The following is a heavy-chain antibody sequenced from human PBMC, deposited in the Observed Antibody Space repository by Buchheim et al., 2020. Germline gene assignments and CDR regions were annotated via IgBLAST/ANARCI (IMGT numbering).Heavy chain of an antibody. D-gene: IGHD1-26*01. CDR1: GGSISSSNW. CDR2: IYHSGST. CDR3: ARDTWELLKGIVGYYYGMDV. J-gene: IGHJ6*02. V-gene: IGHV4-4*02. Sequence: QVQLQESGPGLVKPSGTLSLTCAVSGGSISSSNWWSWVRQPPGKGLEWIGEIYHSGSTNYNPSLQGRVTISVDKSKNQFSPKLSSVTAADTAVYYCARDTWELLKGIVGYYYGMDVWGQGTT.